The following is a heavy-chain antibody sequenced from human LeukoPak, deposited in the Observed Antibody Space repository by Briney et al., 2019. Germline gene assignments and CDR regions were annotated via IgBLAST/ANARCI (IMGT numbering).Heavy chain of an antibody. CDR2: ISSSSSYI. J-gene: IGHJ4*02. V-gene: IGHV3-21*01. CDR3: ARDIYGSGSYGC. Sequence: GGSLRLSCAASGFTFSSYSMNWVRQAPGKGLEWVSSISSSSSYIYYADSVKGRFTISRDNAKNSLYLQMNSLRAEDTAVYYCARDIYGSGSYGCWGQGTLVTVSS. D-gene: IGHD3-10*01. CDR1: GFTFSSYS.